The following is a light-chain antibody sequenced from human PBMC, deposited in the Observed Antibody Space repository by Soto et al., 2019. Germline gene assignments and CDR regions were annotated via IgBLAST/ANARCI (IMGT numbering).Light chain of an antibody. J-gene: IGKJ1*01. Sequence: DIVMTQSPDSLAVSLGERATINCKSSQSVLYSSNNKNYLAWYQQKPGQPPKLLIYWASTRESGVPDRSSGSGSGTDFTLTISSLQAEDVAVYYCQQYYSTPPVTFGQGTKVDIK. V-gene: IGKV4-1*01. CDR1: QSVLYSSNNKNY. CDR3: QQYYSTPPVT. CDR2: WAS.